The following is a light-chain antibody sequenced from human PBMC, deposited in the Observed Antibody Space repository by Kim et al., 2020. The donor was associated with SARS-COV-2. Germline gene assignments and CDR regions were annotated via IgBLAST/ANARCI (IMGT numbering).Light chain of an antibody. V-gene: IGLV3-19*01. CDR2: GKN. Sequence: SSELTQDPAVSVALGQTVRITCQGDSLRSYYASWYQQKPGQSPVLVIYGKNNRPSGIPDRFSGSSSGNTASLTITGAQAEDEADYYCNSRDSSGNSYVF. J-gene: IGLJ1*01. CDR1: SLRSYY. CDR3: NSRDSSGNSYV.